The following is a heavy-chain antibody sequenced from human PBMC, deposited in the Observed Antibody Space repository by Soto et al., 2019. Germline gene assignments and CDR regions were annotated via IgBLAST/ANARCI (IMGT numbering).Heavy chain of an antibody. V-gene: IGHV3-23*01. J-gene: IGHJ3*01. CDR3: VKRLGSTGYRDAFDV. CDR2: ISGSGGTT. CDR1: GFTFSSYT. D-gene: IGHD3-22*01. Sequence: PGGSLRLSCAASGFTFSSYTMNWVRQAPGMGLEWVSAISGSGGTTSYADSVKGRFTLSRDNSKNTLVLQMSSLRAEDTAIYYCVKRLGSTGYRDAFDVWGQGTMVTVSS.